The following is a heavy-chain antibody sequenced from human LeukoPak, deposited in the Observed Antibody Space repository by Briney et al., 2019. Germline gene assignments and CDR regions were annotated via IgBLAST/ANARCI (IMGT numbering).Heavy chain of an antibody. J-gene: IGHJ6*03. Sequence: PGGSLRLSCAASGFTFSVFYMHWVRQVPGKGLVWVSRINSDGSTTNYADSVKGRFTISRDNAKNTLYLQMNDLRAEDTAVYYCARDDYDFWVGHYLMDVWGKGTTVIVSS. CDR1: GFTFSVFY. CDR2: INSDGSTT. D-gene: IGHD3-3*01. V-gene: IGHV3-74*01. CDR3: ARDDYDFWVGHYLMDV.